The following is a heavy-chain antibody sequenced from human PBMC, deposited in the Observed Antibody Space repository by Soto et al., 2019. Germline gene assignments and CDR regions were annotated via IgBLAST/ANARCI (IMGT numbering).Heavy chain of an antibody. CDR2: INAGNGNT. J-gene: IGHJ5*02. Sequence: VASVKVSCKASGYTFTSYAMHWVRQAPGQRLEWMGWINAGNGNTKYSQKFQGRVTITRDTSASTAYMELSSLRSEDTAVYYCARGPAATPANWFDPWGQGTLVTVSS. V-gene: IGHV1-3*01. CDR3: ARGPAATPANWFDP. D-gene: IGHD2-15*01. CDR1: GYTFTSYA.